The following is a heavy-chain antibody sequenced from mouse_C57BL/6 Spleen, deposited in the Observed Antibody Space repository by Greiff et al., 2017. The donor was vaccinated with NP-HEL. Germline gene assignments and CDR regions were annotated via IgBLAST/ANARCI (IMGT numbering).Heavy chain of an antibody. CDR2: IYPGDGDT. CDR3: ASSPLYYGSSIYYFDY. J-gene: IGHJ2*01. CDR1: GYAFSSSW. V-gene: IGHV1-82*01. Sequence: QVQLQQSGPELVKPGASVKISCKASGYAFSSSWMNWVKQRPGKGLEWIGRIYPGDGDTNYNGKFKGKATLTADKSSSTAYMQLSSLTSEDSAVYYCASSPLYYGSSIYYFDYWGQGTTLTVSS. D-gene: IGHD1-1*01.